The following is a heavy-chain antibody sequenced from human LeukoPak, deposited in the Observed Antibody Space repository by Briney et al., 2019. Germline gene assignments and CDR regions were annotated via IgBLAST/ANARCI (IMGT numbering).Heavy chain of an antibody. CDR3: TTAAGTLGYFQH. Sequence: GGSLRLSCAASGFTFSNAWMSWVRQAPGKGLEWVGRIKSKTDGGTTDYAAPVKGRFTISRDDSKNTLYLQMNSPKTEDTAVYYCTTAAGTLGYFQHWGQGTLVTVSS. CDR2: IKSKTDGGTT. J-gene: IGHJ1*01. V-gene: IGHV3-15*01. CDR1: GFTFSNAW. D-gene: IGHD6-13*01.